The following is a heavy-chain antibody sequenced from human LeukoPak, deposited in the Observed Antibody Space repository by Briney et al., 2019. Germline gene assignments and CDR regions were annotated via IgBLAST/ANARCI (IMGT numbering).Heavy chain of an antibody. CDR3: ARVPAGVIGMKDTFDI. J-gene: IGHJ3*02. V-gene: IGHV3-21*01. CDR1: GFTLSSYN. CDR2: ISGSSSYI. D-gene: IGHD3-16*02. Sequence: GGSLRLSYAASGFTLSSYNMNWVRQAPGKGLEWVSSISGSSSYIYYAESVKGRFTISRHNAKNSLHLQMNSLRAEDTAVYYCARVPAGVIGMKDTFDIWGQGTMVTVSS.